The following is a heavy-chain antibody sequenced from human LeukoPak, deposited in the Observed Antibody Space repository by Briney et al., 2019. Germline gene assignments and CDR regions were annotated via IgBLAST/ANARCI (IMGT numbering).Heavy chain of an antibody. CDR2: ISGSGGST. CDR1: GFTFSSYA. V-gene: IGHV3-23*01. Sequence: PGGSLRLSCAASGFTFSSYAMSWVRQAPGKGLEWVSAISGSGGSTYYADSVKGRFTISRDNSKNTLYLQMNSLRAEDTAVYYCAKDWSGYYDILTGYLGSYYYYYYMDVWGKGTTVTVSS. CDR3: AKDWSGYYDILTGYLGSYYYYYYMDV. D-gene: IGHD3-9*01. J-gene: IGHJ6*03.